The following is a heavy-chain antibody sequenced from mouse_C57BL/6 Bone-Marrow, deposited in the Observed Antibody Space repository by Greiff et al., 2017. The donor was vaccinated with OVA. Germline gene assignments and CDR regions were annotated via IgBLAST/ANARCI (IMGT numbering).Heavy chain of an antibody. CDR1: GYTFPDYY. Sequence: VQLQESGPVLVKPGASVKMSRKASGYTFPDYYMNWVKQSHGKSLEWIGVINPYNGGTSYNQKFKGKATLTVDKSSSTAYMELNSLTSEDSAVYYGARRDSNYVYWYFDVWGTGTTVTVSS. D-gene: IGHD2-5*01. J-gene: IGHJ1*03. CDR2: INPYNGGT. V-gene: IGHV1-19*01. CDR3: ARRDSNYVYWYFDV.